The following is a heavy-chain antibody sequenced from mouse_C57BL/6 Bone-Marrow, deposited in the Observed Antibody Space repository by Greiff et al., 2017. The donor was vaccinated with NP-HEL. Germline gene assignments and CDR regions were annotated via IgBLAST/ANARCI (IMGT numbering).Heavy chain of an antibody. J-gene: IGHJ4*01. V-gene: IGHV1-19*01. D-gene: IGHD2-2*01. CDR1: GYTFTDYY. CDR3: ARGVVTRYYYAMDY. CDR2: INPYNGGT. Sequence: VKLMESGPVLVKPGASVKMSCKASGYTFTDYYMNWVKQSHGKSLEWIGVINPYNGGTSYNQKFKGKATLTVDKSSSTAYMELNSLTSEDSAVYYCARGVVTRYYYAMDYWGQGTSVTVSS.